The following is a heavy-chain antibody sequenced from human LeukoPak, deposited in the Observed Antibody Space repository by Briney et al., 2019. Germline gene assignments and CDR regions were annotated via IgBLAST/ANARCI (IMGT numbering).Heavy chain of an antibody. CDR3: ARGRSGLTAAGTYDY. V-gene: IGHV1-8*01. D-gene: IGHD6-13*01. J-gene: IGHJ4*02. Sequence: GASVKVSCKASGYTFTSSDINWVRQATGQGLEWMGWINPKSGRTGYAKKFQDRVSMTMNTSISTAYMEVSSLRFDGPAVYYCARGRSGLTAAGTYDYWGQGTLITVSS. CDR2: INPKSGRT. CDR1: GYTFTSSD.